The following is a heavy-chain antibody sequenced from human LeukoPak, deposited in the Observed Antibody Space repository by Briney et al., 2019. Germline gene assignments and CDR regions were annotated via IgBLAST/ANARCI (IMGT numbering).Heavy chain of an antibody. D-gene: IGHD2-15*01. CDR3: ASASRYCSGGSCSYYFDY. CDR2: IYYSGST. V-gene: IGHV4-30-4*01. Sequence: PSETLSLTCTVSGGSISSGDYYWSWIRQPPGKGLEWIGYIYYSGSTYNSSLKSRVTISVDTSKNQFSLKLSSVTAADTAVYYCASASRYCSGGSCSYYFDYWGRGTLVTVSS. J-gene: IGHJ4*02. CDR1: GGSISSGDYY.